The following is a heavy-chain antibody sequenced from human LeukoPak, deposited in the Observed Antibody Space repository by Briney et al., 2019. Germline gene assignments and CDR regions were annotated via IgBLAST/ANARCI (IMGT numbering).Heavy chain of an antibody. CDR2: IKQDGSEK. CDR3: ARVIMGSLEY. Sequence: GGSLRLSRGASGXSFSSYWMSWVRQAPGKGLEWVANIKQDGSEKYYVDSVKGRFTISRDNAKNSLYLQMNSLRAEDTAVYYCARVIMGSLEYWGQGTLVTVSS. V-gene: IGHV3-7*05. J-gene: IGHJ4*02. D-gene: IGHD3-10*01. CDR1: GXSFSSYW.